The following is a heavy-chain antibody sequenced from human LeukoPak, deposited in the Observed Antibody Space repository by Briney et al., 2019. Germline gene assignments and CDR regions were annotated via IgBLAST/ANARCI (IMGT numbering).Heavy chain of an antibody. V-gene: IGHV4-39*02. J-gene: IGHJ3*02. Sequence: SETLSLTCTVSGGSISSSSYYWGWLRQPPGKGLEWIGSIYYSGSTYYNPSLKSRVTISVDTSKNQFSLKLSSVTAADTAVYYCAREGTTVVTPSHAFDIWGQGTMVTVSS. CDR2: IYYSGST. CDR3: AREGTTVVTPSHAFDI. CDR1: GGSISSSSYY. D-gene: IGHD4-23*01.